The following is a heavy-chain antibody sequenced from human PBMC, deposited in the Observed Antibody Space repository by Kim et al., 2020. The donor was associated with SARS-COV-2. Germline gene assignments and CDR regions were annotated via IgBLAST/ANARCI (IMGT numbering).Heavy chain of an antibody. CDR1: GLTFSDSA. CDR3: IYDFWSGYSPNPQDDY. D-gene: IGHD3-3*01. V-gene: IGHV3-73*01. Sequence: GGSLRLSCAASGLTFSDSAMHWVRQASGKGLEWVGRIRSKADNYATAYAASVKGRFTISRDDSKNTAYLQMNSLKTEDTAVYYCIYDFWSGYSPNPQDDYWGQGTLVTVSS. CDR2: IRSKADNYAT. J-gene: IGHJ4*02.